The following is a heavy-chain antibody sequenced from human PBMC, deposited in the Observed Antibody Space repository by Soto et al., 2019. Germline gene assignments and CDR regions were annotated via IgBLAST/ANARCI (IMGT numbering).Heavy chain of an antibody. Sequence: QVQLVESGGGVVQPGRTLRLSCAASGFTFSSYGMHWVRQAPGKGLEWVAVISYDGSNKYYADSVKGRFTLSRDNSKNTLYLQMNSLRAEDTAVYYCAKDWAGWELRPCYGMDVWGQGATVTVSS. CDR3: AKDWAGWELRPCYGMDV. V-gene: IGHV3-30*18. D-gene: IGHD1-26*01. J-gene: IGHJ6*02. CDR2: ISYDGSNK. CDR1: GFTFSSYG.